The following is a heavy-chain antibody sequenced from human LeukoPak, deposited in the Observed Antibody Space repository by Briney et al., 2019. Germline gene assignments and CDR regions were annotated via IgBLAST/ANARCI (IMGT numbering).Heavy chain of an antibody. CDR1: GFTFDDYG. V-gene: IGHV3-20*04. Sequence: GGSLRLSCAASGFTFDDYGMSWVRQAPGKGLEWVSGINWNGGSTGYADSVKGRFTISRDNAKNSLYLQMNSLRAEDTALYYCAGYLLYDSSGYYYELGKGFAYWGQGTLVTVSS. CDR2: INWNGGST. D-gene: IGHD3-22*01. J-gene: IGHJ4*02. CDR3: AGYLLYDSSGYYYELGKGFAY.